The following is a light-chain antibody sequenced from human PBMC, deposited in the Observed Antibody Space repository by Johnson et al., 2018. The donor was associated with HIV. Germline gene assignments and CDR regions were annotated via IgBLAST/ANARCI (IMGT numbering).Light chain of an antibody. CDR1: SSNIGRNY. Sequence: QSVLTQPPSVSAAPGQKVTISCSGSSSNIGRNYVSWYQQLPGTAPKLLIFDKNKRPSGIPDRFSASKSGTSATLGITGIQPGDEADYYCGTWDSSLSAYVFGTGTKVTVL. CDR2: DKN. CDR3: GTWDSSLSAYV. V-gene: IGLV1-51*01. J-gene: IGLJ1*01.